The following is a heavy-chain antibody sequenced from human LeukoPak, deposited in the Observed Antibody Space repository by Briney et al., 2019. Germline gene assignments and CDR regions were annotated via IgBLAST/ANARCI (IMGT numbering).Heavy chain of an antibody. Sequence: SETLSLTCTVSGSSISSYHWTWIRQPAGKGLEWIGRLSASGTTNFNPSLKSRVTMSGDKTKKQVSLRLSSVTAADTAVYYCARDADGAAQFDPWGQGTLVTVSS. CDR2: LSASGTT. D-gene: IGHD6-13*01. J-gene: IGHJ5*02. CDR3: ARDADGAAQFDP. CDR1: GSSISSYH. V-gene: IGHV4-4*07.